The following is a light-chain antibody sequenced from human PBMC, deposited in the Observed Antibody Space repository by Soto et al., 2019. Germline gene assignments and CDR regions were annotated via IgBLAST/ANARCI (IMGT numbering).Light chain of an antibody. CDR1: ALATQY. CDR3: QSADNSATYV. J-gene: IGLJ1*01. Sequence: SYELTQPPSVSVSPGQTAKITCSGAALATQYAFWYHVRPGQAPVLVIYKDTERPSGIPERFSGSGSGTTVTLTIGGVQAEDEDDYYCQSADNSATYVFGTGTKVTVL. CDR2: KDT. V-gene: IGLV3-25*02.